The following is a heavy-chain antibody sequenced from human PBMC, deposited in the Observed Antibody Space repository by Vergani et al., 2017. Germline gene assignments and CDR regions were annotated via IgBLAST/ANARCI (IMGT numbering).Heavy chain of an antibody. V-gene: IGHV3-11*05. J-gene: IGHJ4*02. Sequence: QVQLVESGGGLVKPGGSLRLSCAASGFTFSDYYMSWIRQAPGKGVEWVSYISSSSSYTNYADSVKGRFTISRDNAKNSLYLQLNSLRAEDTAVYYCARAGVQLYRPVYYWGQGTLVTVSS. CDR1: GFTFSDYY. CDR2: ISSSSSYT. D-gene: IGHD5-18*01. CDR3: ARAGVQLYRPVYY.